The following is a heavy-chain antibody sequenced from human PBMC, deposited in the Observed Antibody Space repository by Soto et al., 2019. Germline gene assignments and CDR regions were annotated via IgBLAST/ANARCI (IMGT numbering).Heavy chain of an antibody. V-gene: IGHV3-23*01. CDR3: AKAREPLYYDILTGYFDY. Sequence: GGSLRLSCAASGFAFSSYAMSWGRQAPGKGLEWVSAISGSGGSTYYADSVKGRFTISRDNSKNTLYLQMNSLRAEDTAVYYCAKAREPLYYDILTGYFDYWGQGTLVTVSS. CDR1: GFAFSSYA. D-gene: IGHD3-9*01. CDR2: ISGSGGST. J-gene: IGHJ4*02.